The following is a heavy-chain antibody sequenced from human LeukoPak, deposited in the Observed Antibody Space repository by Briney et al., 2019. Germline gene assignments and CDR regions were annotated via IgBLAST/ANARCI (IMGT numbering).Heavy chain of an antibody. D-gene: IGHD1-26*01. CDR3: AKDIEWELLGVAFDI. Sequence: PGGSLRLSCAASGFTFSSYAMSWVRQAPGKGLEWVSAISGSGGSTYYADSVKGRFTISRDNAKNSLYLQMNSLRAEDTALYYCAKDIEWELLGVAFDIWGQGTMVTVSS. J-gene: IGHJ3*02. V-gene: IGHV3-23*01. CDR1: GFTFSSYA. CDR2: ISGSGGST.